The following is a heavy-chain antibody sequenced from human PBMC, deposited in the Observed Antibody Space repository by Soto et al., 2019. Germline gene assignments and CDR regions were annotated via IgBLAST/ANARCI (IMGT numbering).Heavy chain of an antibody. CDR2: ISGSGGST. D-gene: IGHD1-26*01. Sequence: PGWSLRLSCAASGFTFSSYGMSWVRQAPGKGLEWVSSISGSGGSTYYADSVKGRFTISRDNSKNTLYLQMNSLRAEDTAVYYCAKASAPGGTYFPLWFWGQGTLVTVSS. J-gene: IGHJ4*02. V-gene: IGHV3-23*01. CDR1: GFTFSSYG. CDR3: AKASAPGGTYFPLWF.